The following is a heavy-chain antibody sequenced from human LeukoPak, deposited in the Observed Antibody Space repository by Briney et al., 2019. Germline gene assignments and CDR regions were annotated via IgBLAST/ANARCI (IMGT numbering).Heavy chain of an antibody. CDR3: AKESQQPYYFDY. D-gene: IGHD6-13*01. CDR1: GFTFDDYA. J-gene: IGHJ4*02. Sequence: GGSLRLSCAASGFTFDDYAMHWVRQAPGKGLGWVSGISWNSGSIGYADSVKGRFTISRDNSKNSLYLQMNSLRTEDTALYYCAKESQQPYYFDYWGQGTLVTVSS. CDR2: ISWNSGSI. V-gene: IGHV3-9*01.